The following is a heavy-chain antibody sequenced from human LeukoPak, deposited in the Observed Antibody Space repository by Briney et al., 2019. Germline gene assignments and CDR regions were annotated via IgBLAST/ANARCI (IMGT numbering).Heavy chain of an antibody. CDR1: GGSFSGYY. J-gene: IGHJ4*02. V-gene: IGHV4-59*12. CDR3: ASGYRREPFDY. CDR2: IYYSGST. Sequence: PSETLSLTCAVYGGSFSGYYWSWIRQPPGKGLEWIGYIYYSGSTNYNPSLKSRVTISVDTSKSQFSLKLSSVTAADTAVYYCASGYRREPFDYWGQGTLVTVSS. D-gene: IGHD1-26*01.